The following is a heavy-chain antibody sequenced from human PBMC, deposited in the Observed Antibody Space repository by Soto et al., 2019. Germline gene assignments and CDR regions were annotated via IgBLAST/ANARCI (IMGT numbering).Heavy chain of an antibody. V-gene: IGHV1-3*05. CDR2: INIGSGNT. Sequence: QVQLVQSGAEEKQPGASVRLSCKASGYDFSSYAMHWVRQAPGQRLEWMGRINIGSGNTEYSQNFQDRITITRDKSSSTVYMELHSLKSEDTAVYYCARDGGDCGYRLIYYYYIGLDVWGQGTMVTVSS. CDR1: GYDFSSYA. CDR3: ARDGGDCGYRLIYYYYIGLDV. J-gene: IGHJ6*02. D-gene: IGHD2-21*02.